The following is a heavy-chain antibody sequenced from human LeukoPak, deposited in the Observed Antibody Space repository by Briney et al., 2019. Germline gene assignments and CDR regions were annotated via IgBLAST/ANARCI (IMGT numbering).Heavy chain of an antibody. J-gene: IGHJ4*02. CDR3: AKEVSSVGRPIFDY. D-gene: IGHD1-26*01. CDR2: IRSNGGGT. Sequence: HSGGSLRLSCAASGFTFSSYAMSWVRQAPGKGPEGVAGIRSNGGGTYYPDSVKGRFTISRDNSMNTLSLQMNSLRADDTSIYYCAKEVSSVGRPIFDYWGQGALVTVSS. CDR1: GFTFSSYA. V-gene: IGHV3-23*01.